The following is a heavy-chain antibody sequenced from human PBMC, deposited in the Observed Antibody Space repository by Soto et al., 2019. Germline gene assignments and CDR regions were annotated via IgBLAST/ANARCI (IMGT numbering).Heavy chain of an antibody. CDR2: IYYSGGT. V-gene: IGHV4-31*03. CDR1: GGSLICGCCY. Sequence: QVQRQGSGPGLVKPSQTLSLTCPVSGGSLICGCCYWCWILQHPGKSLEWIGYIYYSGGTYYNPSLKSRVTISLDTCKTQFSLKRSSVTAADTAVDYCARESRGVIIRSFDYWGQGTLVTVSS. D-gene: IGHD3-10*01. J-gene: IGHJ4*02. CDR3: ARESRGVIIRSFDY.